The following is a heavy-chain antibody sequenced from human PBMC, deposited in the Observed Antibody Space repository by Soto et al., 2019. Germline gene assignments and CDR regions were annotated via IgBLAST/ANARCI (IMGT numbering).Heavy chain of an antibody. CDR3: ARDLGGSYDAPVDY. CDR2: ISAYNGNT. D-gene: IGHD1-26*01. CDR1: GYTFTSYG. J-gene: IGHJ4*02. Sequence: QVQLVQSGAEVKKPGASVKVSCKASGYTFTSYGISWVRQAPGQGLEWMGWISAYNGNTKYAQKLQGRATTTPDTSTSTAYMELRSLRSDDTAVYYCARDLGGSYDAPVDYWGQGTLVTVSS. V-gene: IGHV1-18*01.